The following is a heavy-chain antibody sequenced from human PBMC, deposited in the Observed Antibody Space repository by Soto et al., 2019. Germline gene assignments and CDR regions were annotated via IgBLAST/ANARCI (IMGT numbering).Heavy chain of an antibody. Sequence: QVQLVESGGGVVQPGRSLRLSCAVSGFTFSSYAMHWVRQAPGKGLEWVAVISYDGSNKYYADPVKGRFTISRDNSKNTLYLQMNSLRPEDTAVYYCAREVEGMDVWGQGITVTVSS. CDR3: AREVEGMDV. J-gene: IGHJ6*02. CDR2: ISYDGSNK. CDR1: GFTFSSYA. V-gene: IGHV3-30-3*01. D-gene: IGHD2-15*01.